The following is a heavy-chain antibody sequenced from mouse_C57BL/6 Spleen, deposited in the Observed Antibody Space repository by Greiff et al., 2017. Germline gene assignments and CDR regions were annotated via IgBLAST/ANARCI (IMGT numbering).Heavy chain of an antibody. D-gene: IGHD1-1*02. V-gene: IGHV5-4*03. CDR1: GFTFSSYA. CDR3: ARGVVRYYAMDY. Sequence: EVKVEESGGGLVKPGGSLKLSCAASGFTFSSYAMSWVRQTPEKRLEWVATISDGGSYTYYPDNVKGRFTISRDNAKNNLYLQMSHLKSEDTARYYCARGVVRYYAMDYWGQGTSVTVSS. J-gene: IGHJ4*01. CDR2: ISDGGSYT.